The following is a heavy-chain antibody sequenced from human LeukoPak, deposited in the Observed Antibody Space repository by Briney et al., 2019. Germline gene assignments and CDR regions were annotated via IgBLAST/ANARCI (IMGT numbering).Heavy chain of an antibody. CDR2: ISSSGSTI. CDR1: GFTFSDYY. Sequence: GGSLRLSCAASGFTFSDYYMSWIRQAPGKGLEWVSYISSSGSTIYYADSVKGRFTISRDNSKNTLYLQMNSLRAEDTAVYYCAKQVGYCSGGSCYHEFDYWGQGTLVTVSS. J-gene: IGHJ4*02. CDR3: AKQVGYCSGGSCYHEFDY. D-gene: IGHD2-15*01. V-gene: IGHV3-11*04.